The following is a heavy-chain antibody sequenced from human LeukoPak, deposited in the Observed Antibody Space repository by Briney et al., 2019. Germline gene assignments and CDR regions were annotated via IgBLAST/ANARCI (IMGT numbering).Heavy chain of an antibody. J-gene: IGHJ4*02. Sequence: GGSLRLSCAASGFTFSDPYMAWARQAPGKGLEWVGRTRNRAKSYTTEYAASVKGRFTIPRDDSKNSLYLQMNSLKTEDTAVYYCVRSGSYYFDYWGQGTLVTVSS. D-gene: IGHD3-10*01. V-gene: IGHV3-72*01. CDR2: TRNRAKSYTT. CDR3: VRSGSYYFDY. CDR1: GFTFSDPY.